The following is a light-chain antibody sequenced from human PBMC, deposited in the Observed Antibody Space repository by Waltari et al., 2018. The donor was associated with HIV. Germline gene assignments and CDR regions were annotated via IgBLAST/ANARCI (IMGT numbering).Light chain of an antibody. CDR3: QAWDSSTGV. CDR1: KLGDTY. J-gene: IGLJ1*01. V-gene: IGLV3-1*01. Sequence: SYELTQPPSVSVSPGQTASIPCSGDKLGDTYACWYQQKPGQSPVLVIYQDSRGPSGIPERFSGSNSGNTATLTISGTQAMDEADYYCQAWDSSTGVFGTGTKVTVL. CDR2: QDS.